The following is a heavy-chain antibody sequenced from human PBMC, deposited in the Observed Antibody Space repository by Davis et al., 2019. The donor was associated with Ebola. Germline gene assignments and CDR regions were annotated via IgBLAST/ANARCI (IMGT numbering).Heavy chain of an antibody. D-gene: IGHD2-15*01. CDR2: IRTRANNYAT. V-gene: IGHV3-73*01. J-gene: IGHJ3*02. CDR1: GFTFSGSA. Sequence: GGSLRLSCAASGFTFSGSAMHWVRQASGKGLERVGRIRTRANNYATTYAASVRGRFTISRDDSRNTAYLQMNSLKTEDTAVYYCTFLRYCSGGSCQETADDFDIWGQGTMVTVSS. CDR3: TFLRYCSGGSCQETADDFDI.